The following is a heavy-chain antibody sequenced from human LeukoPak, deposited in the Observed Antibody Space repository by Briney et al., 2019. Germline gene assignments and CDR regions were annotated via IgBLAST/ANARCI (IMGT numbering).Heavy chain of an antibody. V-gene: IGHV4-34*01. CDR1: GGSFSGYY. J-gene: IGHJ5*02. CDR2: INHSGST. CDR3: ARKYSSGWSNWFDP. Sequence: SETLSLTCAVYGGSFSGYYWSWIRQPPGKGLEWIGEINHSGSTNYNPSLKSRVTISVDTSKNQFSLKLSSVTAADTAVYYCARKYSSGWSNWFDPWGQGTLVTVPS. D-gene: IGHD6-19*01.